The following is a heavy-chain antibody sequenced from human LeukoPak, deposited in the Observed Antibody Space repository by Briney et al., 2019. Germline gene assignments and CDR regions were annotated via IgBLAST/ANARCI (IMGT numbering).Heavy chain of an antibody. Sequence: GGSLSLSCAASGFTLSFYGMSGLRRARGKGVVWVSDIRGSCYTTYYADSVKGRFTISRDNYKNTLYLQMNSLRAEDTAIYYCAKRSGTHWDGAFDIWGQGTMVTVSS. CDR1: GFTLSFYG. CDR2: IRGSCYTT. V-gene: IGHV3-23*01. J-gene: IGHJ3*02. CDR3: AKRSGTHWDGAFDI. D-gene: IGHD1-7*01.